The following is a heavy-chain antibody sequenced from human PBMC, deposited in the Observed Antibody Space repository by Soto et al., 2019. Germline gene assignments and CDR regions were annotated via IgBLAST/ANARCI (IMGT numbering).Heavy chain of an antibody. CDR1: GFTLSSYC. CDR3: AKHIDQRANRPGDC. Sequence: EVHLLESGGGLVQPGGSLRLSCEASGFTLSSYCMSWVRQAPGKGLEWVSGVSGGATTHYADSVKGRFTISRDNSKSTLYLQMNSLRAEDTAIYYGAKHIDQRANRPGDCWGQGSLVTVSS. D-gene: IGHD2-2*01. V-gene: IGHV3-23*01. CDR2: VSGGATT. J-gene: IGHJ4*02.